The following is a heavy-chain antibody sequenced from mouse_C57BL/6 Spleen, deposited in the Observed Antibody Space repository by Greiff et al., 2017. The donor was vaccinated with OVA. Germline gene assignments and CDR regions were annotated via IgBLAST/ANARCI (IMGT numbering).Heavy chain of an antibody. J-gene: IGHJ4*01. CDR1: GFTFTDYY. V-gene: IGHV7-3*01. CDR2: IRNKANGYTT. CDR3: ARNLYYYAMDY. Sequence: EVQLVESGGGLVQPGGSLSLSCAASGFTFTDYYMSWVRQPPGKALEWLGFIRNKANGYTTEYSAYVKGRFTISRDNSQSILYRQMNALSAEDRATYYCARNLYYYAMDYWGQGTSGTVSS. D-gene: IGHD6-1*01.